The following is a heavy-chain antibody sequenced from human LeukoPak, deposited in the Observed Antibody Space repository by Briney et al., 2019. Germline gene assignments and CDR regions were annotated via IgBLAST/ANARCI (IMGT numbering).Heavy chain of an antibody. V-gene: IGHV3-9*01. CDR2: ISWNSGSI. CDR1: GFTFSSYS. D-gene: IGHD2-2*01. CDR3: AKGLGYCSSTSCPPDY. J-gene: IGHJ4*02. Sequence: GGSLRLPCAASGFTFSSYSMNWVRQAPGKGLEWVSGISWNSGSIGYADSVKGRFTISRDNAKNSLYLQMNSLRAEDTALYYCAKGLGYCSSTSCPPDYWGQGTLVTVSS.